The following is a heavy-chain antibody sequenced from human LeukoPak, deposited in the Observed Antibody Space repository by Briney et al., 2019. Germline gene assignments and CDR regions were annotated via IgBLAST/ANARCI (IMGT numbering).Heavy chain of an antibody. J-gene: IGHJ4*02. Sequence: RRGSPRLSSVASGVXLSGYSISWVCEAPRQGLGWVLYISSSSSTIHYADSVKGRFTISKDNAKNSLYLQMNSLRAEDTALYYCARDLRVVITGSFDSWGQGTLVTVSS. CDR3: ARDLRVVITGSFDS. CDR2: ISSSSSTI. CDR1: GVXLSGYS. D-gene: IGHD3-22*01. V-gene: IGHV3-48*04.